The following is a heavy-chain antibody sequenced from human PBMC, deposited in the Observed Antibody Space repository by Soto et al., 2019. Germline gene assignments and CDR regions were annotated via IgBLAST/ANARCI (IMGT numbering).Heavy chain of an antibody. CDR1: GFTFSSYG. J-gene: IGHJ4*02. Sequence: QVQLVESGGGVVQPGRSLRLSCAASGFTFSSYGMHWVRQAPGKGLEWVAVTSYDGSNKYYADSVKGRFTISRDNSKNTLYLQMNSLRAEDTAVYYCAKAKAYCSSTSCYPFAYWGQGTLVTVSS. D-gene: IGHD2-2*01. CDR3: AKAKAYCSSTSCYPFAY. CDR2: TSYDGSNK. V-gene: IGHV3-30*18.